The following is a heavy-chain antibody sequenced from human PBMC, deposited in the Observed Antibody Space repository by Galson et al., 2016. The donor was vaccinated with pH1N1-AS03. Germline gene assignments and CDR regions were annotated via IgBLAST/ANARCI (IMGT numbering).Heavy chain of an antibody. D-gene: IGHD3-9*01. CDR1: GASVNSASHY. Sequence: ETLSLTCTVSGASVNSASHYRNWIRQPPGKGLEWIGYASHSGSTKYNHSLNSRVAISLDTSKNQFSLELRSVTAADTAIYYCARILVHLDFTGYHNRFDPWGQGTLVTVSP. CDR3: ARILVHLDFTGYHNRFDP. V-gene: IGHV4-61*01. J-gene: IGHJ5*02. CDR2: ASHSGST.